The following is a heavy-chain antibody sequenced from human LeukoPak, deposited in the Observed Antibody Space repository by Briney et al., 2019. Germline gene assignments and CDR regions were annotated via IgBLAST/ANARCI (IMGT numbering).Heavy chain of an antibody. J-gene: IGHJ4*02. CDR2: ISGSGGST. V-gene: IGHV3-23*01. CDR3: ASPWSSGWTGYFDY. Sequence: PAGSLRLSCAASGFTFTSYAMSWVRQAPGNGLEWVSAISGSGGSTYYADSVKGRFTISRDNSKNTLYLKMNSLRAEDTAVYYCASPWSSGWTGYFDYWGQGTLVTVSS. D-gene: IGHD6-19*01. CDR1: GFTFTSYA.